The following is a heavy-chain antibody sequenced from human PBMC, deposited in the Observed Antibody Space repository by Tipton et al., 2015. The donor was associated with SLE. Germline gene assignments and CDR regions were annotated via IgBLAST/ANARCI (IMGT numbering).Heavy chain of an antibody. Sequence: SLRLSCAASGFTFSSYAMSWVRQAPGKGLEWVSAISGSGGSTYYADSVKGRFTISRDNSKNTLYLQMNSLRAEDTAVYYCAKNLTPDYYYMDVWGKGTTVTVSS. D-gene: IGHD3-16*01. V-gene: IGHV3-23*01. CDR3: AKNLTPDYYYMDV. CDR2: ISGSGGST. J-gene: IGHJ6*03. CDR1: GFTFSSYA.